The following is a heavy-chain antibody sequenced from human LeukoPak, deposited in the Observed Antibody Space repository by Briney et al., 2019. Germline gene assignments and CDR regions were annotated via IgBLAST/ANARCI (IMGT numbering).Heavy chain of an antibody. CDR3: ASSAAGTPYYFDY. V-gene: IGHV3-53*01. CDR1: GFTVSSNY. D-gene: IGHD6-13*01. Sequence: GGSLRLSCAASGFTVSSNYMSWVRQAPGKGLEWVSVIYSGGSTYYADSVKGRFTISRDNSKNTLYLQMNSLRAEDTAVYYCASSAAGTPYYFDYWGRGTLVTVSS. CDR2: IYSGGST. J-gene: IGHJ4*02.